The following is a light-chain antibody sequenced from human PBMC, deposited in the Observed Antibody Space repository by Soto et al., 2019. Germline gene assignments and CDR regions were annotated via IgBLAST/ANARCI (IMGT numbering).Light chain of an antibody. V-gene: IGKV2-28*01. CDR3: MQALQTPPWT. CDR2: LGS. Sequence: DIVMTQSPLSLPVTPGEPASISCRSSQSPLHSNGYNSLDWYLQKPGQSPQLLINLGSTRASGVPDRFSGSGSGTDFTLKISRVEAEDVGLYYCMQALQTPPWTFGQGTKVEIK. J-gene: IGKJ1*01. CDR1: QSPLHSNGYNS.